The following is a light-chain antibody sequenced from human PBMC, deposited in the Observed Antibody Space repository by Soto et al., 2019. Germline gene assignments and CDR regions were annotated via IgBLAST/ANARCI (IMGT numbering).Light chain of an antibody. CDR3: NSNGSSRV. CDR1: SSDVGAYNY. J-gene: IGLJ2*01. CDR2: EVS. V-gene: IGLV2-14*01. Sequence: QSALTQPASVSGSPGQSITISCTGTSSDVGAYNYVSWYQQRPGKGPKLIIHEVSNRASGVSNRFSASKSDNTATLTISGLQAEDEADYYCNSNGSSRVFGGGTKLTVL.